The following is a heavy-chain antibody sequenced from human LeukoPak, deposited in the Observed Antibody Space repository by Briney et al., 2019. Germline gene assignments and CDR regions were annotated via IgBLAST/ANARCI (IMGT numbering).Heavy chain of an antibody. J-gene: IGHJ6*03. Sequence: SVKVSCKASGGTFSSYAISWVRQAPGQGLEWMGGIIPIFGTANYAQKFQGRVTITADESTSTAYMELSSLRSEDTAVYHCARGTFMGWYMDVWGKGTTATVS. CDR1: GGTFSSYA. D-gene: IGHD1-14*01. CDR3: ARGTFMGWYMDV. CDR2: IIPIFGTA. V-gene: IGHV1-69*13.